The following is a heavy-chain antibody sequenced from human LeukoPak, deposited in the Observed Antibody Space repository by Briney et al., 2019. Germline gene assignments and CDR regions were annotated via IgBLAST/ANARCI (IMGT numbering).Heavy chain of an antibody. CDR1: GFTFSSYW. J-gene: IGHJ6*02. Sequence: GSLRLSCAASGFTFSSYWMSWVRQAPGKGLEWVANIKQDGSEKYYVDSVKGRFTISKDNVKNSLYLQMNSLRAEDTALYHCARNNGMDVWGQGTTVIVSS. V-gene: IGHV3-7*03. CDR2: IKQDGSEK. CDR3: ARNNGMDV.